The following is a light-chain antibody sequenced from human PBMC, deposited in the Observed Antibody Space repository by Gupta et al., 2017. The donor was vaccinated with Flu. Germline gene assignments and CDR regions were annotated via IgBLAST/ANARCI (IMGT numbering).Light chain of an antibody. CDR3: QQDDDSPYI. V-gene: IGKV4-1*01. CDR1: LSVLYSSNNKNY. J-gene: IGKJ2*01. CDR2: WAS. Sequence: DIVMTQSPDSLAVSLGERATINCKSSLSVLYSSNNKNYLAWYQQKPGQPPKLLIYWASTRESGVPGRFSGSGTGTDFTLTISSLQAEDVAVYYCQQDDDSPYIFGQGTKMEIK.